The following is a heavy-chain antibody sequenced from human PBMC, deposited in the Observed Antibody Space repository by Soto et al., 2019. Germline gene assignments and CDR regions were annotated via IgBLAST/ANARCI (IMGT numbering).Heavy chain of an antibody. CDR2: IYPGDSDT. CDR1: GYSFTSYW. CDR3: ARFAAAAGTSYYYGMDV. D-gene: IGHD6-13*01. Sequence: PGESLKISCKGSGYSFTSYWIGWVRPMPGKGLEWMGIIYPGDSDTRYSPSFQGQVTISADKSISTAYLQWSSLKASDTAMYYCARFAAAAGTSYYYGMDVWGQGTTVTVSS. V-gene: IGHV5-51*01. J-gene: IGHJ6*02.